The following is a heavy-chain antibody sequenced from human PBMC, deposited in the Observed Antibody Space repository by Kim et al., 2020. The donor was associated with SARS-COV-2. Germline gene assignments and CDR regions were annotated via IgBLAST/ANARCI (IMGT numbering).Heavy chain of an antibody. CDR3: ARDEGGPLEY. Sequence: ASVKVSCKASGYIFTTYNIHWARQAPGQRLEWMGWTNVGNDNTKYSQKFQGRVTITRDTSARTSYMELSSLISEDTAVYYCARDEGGPLEYWGQGTLVTVSS. V-gene: IGHV1-3*01. J-gene: IGHJ4*02. CDR2: TNVGNDNT. D-gene: IGHD3-16*01. CDR1: GYIFTTYN.